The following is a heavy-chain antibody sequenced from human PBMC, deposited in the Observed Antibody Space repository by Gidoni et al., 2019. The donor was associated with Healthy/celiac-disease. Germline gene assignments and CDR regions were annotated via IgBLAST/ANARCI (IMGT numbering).Heavy chain of an antibody. Sequence: QVQLVESGGGVVQPGRSLRLSCAASGFTFSSYAMHWVRQAPGKGLEWVAVISYDGSNKYYADSVKGRFTISRDNSKNTLYLQMNSLRAEDTAVYYCARGGLIVVVPATHNWFDPWGQGTLVTVSS. CDR1: GFTFSSYA. CDR3: ARGGLIVVVPATHNWFDP. J-gene: IGHJ5*02. CDR2: ISYDGSNK. D-gene: IGHD2-2*01. V-gene: IGHV3-30-3*01.